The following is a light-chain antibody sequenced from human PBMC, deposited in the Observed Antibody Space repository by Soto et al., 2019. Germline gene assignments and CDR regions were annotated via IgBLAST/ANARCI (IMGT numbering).Light chain of an antibody. V-gene: IGKV1-39*01. J-gene: IGKJ5*01. Sequence: SVACTCPTSQNIYNYLNWYQQKPGKAPKLLIYAASSVQSGVPLRFSGSGSGTDFTLTISSLQPEEFATYYCQQNHSTPVTFGQGTRLEIK. CDR1: QNIYNY. CDR3: QQNHSTPVT. CDR2: AAS.